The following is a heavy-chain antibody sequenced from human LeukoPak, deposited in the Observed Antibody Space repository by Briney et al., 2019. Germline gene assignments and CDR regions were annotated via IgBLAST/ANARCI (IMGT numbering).Heavy chain of an antibody. CDR1: GGSISSYY. CDR2: IYYTGST. D-gene: IGHD6-13*01. CDR3: ARGEIAAAGPFDY. J-gene: IGHJ4*02. Sequence: SETLSPTCTVSGGSISSYYWSWIRQPPGMGLEWIGYIYYTGSTNYNPSLKSRVTISVDTSKNQFSLKLTSVTAADTAVYYCARGEIAAAGPFDYWGQGTLVTVSS. V-gene: IGHV4-59*01.